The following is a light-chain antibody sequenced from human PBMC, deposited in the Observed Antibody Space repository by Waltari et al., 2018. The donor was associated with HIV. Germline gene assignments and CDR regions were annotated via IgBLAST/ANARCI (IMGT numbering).Light chain of an antibody. CDR2: DVT. V-gene: IGLV2-14*03. CDR3: SSHAGDSTAYVV. J-gene: IGLJ2*01. CDR1: SSDVGGYNH. Sequence: QSALTQPASVSGSPGQSITISCTGTSSDVGGYNHVSWYQQHPGKAPKLIIYDVTYRPSGVSNRFSGSKSGNTASLTISGLQAEDEADYYCSSHAGDSTAYVVFGAGTKLTVL.